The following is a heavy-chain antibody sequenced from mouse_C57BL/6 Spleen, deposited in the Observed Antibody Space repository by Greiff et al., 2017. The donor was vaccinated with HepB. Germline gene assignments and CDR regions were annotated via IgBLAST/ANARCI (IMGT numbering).Heavy chain of an antibody. D-gene: IGHD2-4*01. Sequence: EVMLVESGGGLVKPGGSLKLSCAASGFTFSDYGMHWVRQAPEKGLEWVAYISSGSSTIYYADTVKGRFTISRDNAKNTLFLQMTSLRSEDTAMYYCAKYDLYYYAMDYWGQGTSVTVSS. CDR3: AKYDLYYYAMDY. V-gene: IGHV5-17*01. J-gene: IGHJ4*01. CDR2: ISSGSSTI. CDR1: GFTFSDYG.